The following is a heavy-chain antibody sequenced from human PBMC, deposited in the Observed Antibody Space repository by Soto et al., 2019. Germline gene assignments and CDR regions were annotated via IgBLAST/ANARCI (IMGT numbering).Heavy chain of an antibody. V-gene: IGHV1-2*04. CDR2: INPNSGGT. CDR1: GYTFTGYY. D-gene: IGHD2-2*01. J-gene: IGHJ4*02. Sequence: ASVKVSCKASGYTFTGYYMHWVRQAPGQGLEWMGWINPNSGGTNDAQKFQGWVTMTRDTSISTAYMELSRLRSDDTAVYYCARESEICSSTSCYFDYWGQGTLVTVSS. CDR3: ARESEICSSTSCYFDY.